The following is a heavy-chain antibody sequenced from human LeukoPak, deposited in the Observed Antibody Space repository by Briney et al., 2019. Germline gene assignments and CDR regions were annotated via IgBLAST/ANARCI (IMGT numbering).Heavy chain of an antibody. D-gene: IGHD3-22*01. CDR1: GFTFSSYW. CDR3: ARDGRAGSGYYRKDDY. Sequence: GGSLRLSCAASGFTFSSYWMTWVRQAPGKGLEWVANIKQDGSEKYYVDSVKGRFTISRDNAKNSLYLQMSSLRAEDAAVYYCARDGRAGSGYYRKDDYWGQGTLVTVSS. CDR2: IKQDGSEK. V-gene: IGHV3-7*01. J-gene: IGHJ4*02.